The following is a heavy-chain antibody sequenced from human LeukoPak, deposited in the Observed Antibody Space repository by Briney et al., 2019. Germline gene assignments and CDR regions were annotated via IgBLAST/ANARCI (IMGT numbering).Heavy chain of an antibody. V-gene: IGHV3-23*01. CDR2: ISSAGGST. Sequence: HPGGSLRLSCAASGFTFGSCAMSWVRQAPGQGLDWVSTISSAGGSTYYADSVKGRFTISRDNSMNTLSLQMNSLRAEDTAVYYCAKDRGGYCGGDCSFDYWGQGTLVTVSS. CDR1: GFTFGSCA. CDR3: AKDRGGYCGGDCSFDY. D-gene: IGHD2-21*02. J-gene: IGHJ4*02.